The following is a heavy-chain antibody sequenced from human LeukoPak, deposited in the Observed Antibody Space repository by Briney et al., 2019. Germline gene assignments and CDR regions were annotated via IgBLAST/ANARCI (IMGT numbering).Heavy chain of an antibody. V-gene: IGHV4-39*01. CDR2: IYYSGST. J-gene: IGHJ6*02. D-gene: IGHD2-2*03. Sequence: SETLSLTYTVSGGSISSSSYYWGWIRQPPGKGLEWIGSIYYSGSTYYNPSLKSRVTISVDTSKNQFSLKLSSVTAADTAVYYCARHPSSWIDSMDVWGQGTTVTVSS. CDR1: GGSISSSSYY. CDR3: ARHPSSWIDSMDV.